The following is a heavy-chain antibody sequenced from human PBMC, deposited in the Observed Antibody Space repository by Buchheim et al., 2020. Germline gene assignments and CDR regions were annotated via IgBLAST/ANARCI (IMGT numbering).Heavy chain of an antibody. D-gene: IGHD6-13*01. V-gene: IGHV1-69*06. CDR2: IIPMSGTS. Sequence: QVHLVQSGPEVKKSGSSVKVSCKASGGALSGYGFSWVRQAPGQGLEWMGGIIPMSGTSTYAERFQGRVTIIADKSTNTVYMELESLRSEDTAVYFCARIYCSSSSCAGYFDSWGQGT. CDR1: GGALSGYG. J-gene: IGHJ4*02. CDR3: ARIYCSSSSCAGYFDS.